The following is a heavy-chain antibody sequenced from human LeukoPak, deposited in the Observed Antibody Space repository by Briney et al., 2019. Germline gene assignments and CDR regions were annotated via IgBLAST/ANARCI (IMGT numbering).Heavy chain of an antibody. CDR3: ARDMVGATDY. J-gene: IGHJ4*02. CDR2: INDDGSDA. D-gene: IGHD1-26*01. Sequence: GGSLRLSCAASGFTFSSYWMTWVRQAPGKGLEWVANINDDGSDANYVDSVKGRFTVSRDNAKNSLYLQMNSLRAEDTAVYYCARDMVGATDYWGQGTLVTVSS. V-gene: IGHV3-7*01. CDR1: GFTFSSYW.